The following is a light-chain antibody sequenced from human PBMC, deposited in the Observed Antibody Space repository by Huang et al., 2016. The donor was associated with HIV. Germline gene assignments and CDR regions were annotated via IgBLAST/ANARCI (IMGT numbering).Light chain of an antibody. V-gene: IGKV3-11*01. Sequence: IVLTQSPATLSWYPGERVTLSCRASQSVGNYIAWYQQQPGQSPKLLIYATSNRATGTPVRFSGSGSGTDFTLTISSLESEDFAVYYCQQRSSGVTFGGGTKVQVK. CDR2: ATS. CDR3: QQRSSGVT. J-gene: IGKJ4*01. CDR1: QSVGNY.